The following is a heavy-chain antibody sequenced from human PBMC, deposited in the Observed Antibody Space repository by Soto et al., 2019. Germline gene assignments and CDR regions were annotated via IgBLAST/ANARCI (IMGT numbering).Heavy chain of an antibody. J-gene: IGHJ5*02. Sequence: QVQLQESGPGLVKPSGTLSLTCAVSGGSVNNDKWWSWVRQPPGKGLEWIGEIHSSGITNYNPSLKSRASIFVDKFKNQFSVKLTSVTAADPAVYFCARQWSAGYGAFDPWGQGTLVTVSS. CDR2: IHSSGIT. V-gene: IGHV4-4*02. D-gene: IGHD3-9*01. CDR1: GGSVNNDKW. CDR3: ARQWSAGYGAFDP.